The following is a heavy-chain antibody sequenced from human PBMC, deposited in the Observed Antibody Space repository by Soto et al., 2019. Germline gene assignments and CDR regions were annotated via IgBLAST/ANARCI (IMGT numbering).Heavy chain of an antibody. CDR1: GFTFSSYS. Sequence: PRGSLRLSCAASGFTFSSYSMNWVRQAPGKGLEWVSYISSSSSTIYYADSVKGRFTISRDNAKNSLYLQMNSLRDEDTAVYYCARGQGSPRNLYCSCGRCYSYHAELYQHSGQGTSVLVSA. J-gene: IGHJ1*01. CDR2: ISSSSSTI. V-gene: IGHV3-48*02. CDR3: ARGQGSPRNLYCSCGRCYSYHAELYQH. D-gene: IGHD2-15*01.